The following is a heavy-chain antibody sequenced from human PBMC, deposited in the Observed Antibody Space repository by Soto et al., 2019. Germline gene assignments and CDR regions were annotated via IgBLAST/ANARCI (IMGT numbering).Heavy chain of an antibody. J-gene: IGHJ4*02. V-gene: IGHV1-46*01. CDR2: NNPSGGIT. CDR1: GYTFTSYY. CDR3: ARAMTPYSYGYDY. D-gene: IGHD5-18*01. Sequence: QVQLVQSGAEVKKPGASVKVSCKASGYTFTSYYMHWVRQAPGQGLEWMGINNPSGGITSYGQKFQGRVTMNRDTSTSTVNMELSSLRSEDTAVYYCARAMTPYSYGYDYWGQGTLVTVSS.